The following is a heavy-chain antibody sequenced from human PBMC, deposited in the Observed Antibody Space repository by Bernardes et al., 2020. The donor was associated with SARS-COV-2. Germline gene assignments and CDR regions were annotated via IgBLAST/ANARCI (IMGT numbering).Heavy chain of an antibody. CDR1: GDSMSSRRYY. Sequence: SETLSLTCTVSGDSMSSRRYYWGWIRQPPGKGLEWIGSISYSGSTKYNPSLKSLVAISVDTSKQQFSLKLSSVTAADTAVYFCAIQIDSWHIVVVVSVPGGEPVYFESGGQGALVTVSS. D-gene: IGHD2-21*01. V-gene: IGHV4-39*01. CDR3: AIQIDSWHIVVVVSVPGGEPVYFES. CDR2: ISYSGST. J-gene: IGHJ4*02.